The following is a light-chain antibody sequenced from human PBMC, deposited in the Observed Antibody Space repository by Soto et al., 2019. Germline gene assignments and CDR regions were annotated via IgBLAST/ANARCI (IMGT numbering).Light chain of an antibody. CDR1: SSDVGGYKY. CDR2: EVS. V-gene: IGLV2-14*01. Sequence: QSALTQPASVSGSPGQSITISCTGTSSDVGGYKYVSWYQQHPDKAPKLMIYEVSNRPSGVSNRFSGSKSGYTASLTISGLQAEDEADYYCSSYTSSATLVFGGGTKLTVL. CDR3: SSYTSSATLV. J-gene: IGLJ3*02.